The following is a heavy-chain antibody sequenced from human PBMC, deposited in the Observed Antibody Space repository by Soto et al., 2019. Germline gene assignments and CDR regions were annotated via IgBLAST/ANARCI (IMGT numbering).Heavy chain of an antibody. CDR2: VYHSGST. D-gene: IGHD1-26*01. CDR1: GGSISSGGYS. V-gene: IGHV4-30-2*01. J-gene: IGHJ6*02. CDR3: HARGPLPTAGNGEDYYYGMDV. Sequence: QLQLQESGSGLVKPSQTLSLTCAVSGGSISSGGYSWSWVRQPPGKGLEWIGYVYHSGSTYYNPFLKSRVTISVDRTKNHFSPKQSAVTAADTAVYSCHARGPLPTAGNGEDYYYGMDVWGQGTTVTVSS.